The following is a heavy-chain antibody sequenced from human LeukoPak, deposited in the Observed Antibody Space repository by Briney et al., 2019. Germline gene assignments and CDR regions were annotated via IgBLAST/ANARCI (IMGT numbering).Heavy chain of an antibody. Sequence: ASVKVSCKASGGTFSSYAISWVRQAPGQGLEWMGWMNPNSGNTGYAQKFQGRVTLTRNTSISTAYMELSSLRSEDTAVYYSARGSPLIPDIWGQGTMVTVSS. CDR2: MNPNSGNT. V-gene: IGHV1-8*02. D-gene: IGHD2-21*01. J-gene: IGHJ3*02. CDR3: ARGSPLIPDI. CDR1: GGTFSSYA.